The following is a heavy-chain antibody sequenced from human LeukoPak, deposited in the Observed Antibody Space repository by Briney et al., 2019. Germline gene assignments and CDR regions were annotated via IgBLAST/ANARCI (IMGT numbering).Heavy chain of an antibody. CDR3: ARGPGSGSFFLYSYYYYYMDV. D-gene: IGHD3-10*01. Sequence: GGSLRLSCAASGFTFSSYWVTWVRQAPGKGLEWVANIKQDGSEEYYVDSVKGRFTISRDNAKNSLYLQMNSLRAEDTAVYYCARGPGSGSFFLYSYYYYYMDVWGKGTTVTISS. CDR2: IKQDGSEE. J-gene: IGHJ6*03. CDR1: GFTFSSYW. V-gene: IGHV3-7*01.